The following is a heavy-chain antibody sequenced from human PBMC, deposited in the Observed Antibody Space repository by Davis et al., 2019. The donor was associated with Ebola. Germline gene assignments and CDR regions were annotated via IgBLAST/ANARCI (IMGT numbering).Heavy chain of an antibody. CDR3: AKVPTRDLSPGY. CDR1: GFTFSRYW. J-gene: IGHJ4*02. V-gene: IGHV3-7*01. D-gene: IGHD7-27*01. Sequence: PGGSLRLSCAASGFTFSRYWMSWVRQTPGKGLEWVANIKPDGSEKFYVDSVKGRFTISRDNAKNSLYLQMNSLRAEDTAMYYCAKVPTRDLSPGYWGQGTLVTVSS. CDR2: IKPDGSEK.